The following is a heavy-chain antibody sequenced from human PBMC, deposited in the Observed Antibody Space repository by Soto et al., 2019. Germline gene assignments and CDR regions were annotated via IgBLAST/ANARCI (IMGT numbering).Heavy chain of an antibody. V-gene: IGHV3-30*18. Sequence: QVQLVESGGGVVQPGRSLRLSCAASGFTFSSYGMHWVRQAPGKGLEWVAVISYDGSNKYYADSVKGRFTISRDNSKNTLYLQMNSLRAEDTAVYYCAKGGVIDYWGQGTLVTVSS. D-gene: IGHD3-10*01. CDR2: ISYDGSNK. J-gene: IGHJ4*02. CDR1: GFTFSSYG. CDR3: AKGGVIDY.